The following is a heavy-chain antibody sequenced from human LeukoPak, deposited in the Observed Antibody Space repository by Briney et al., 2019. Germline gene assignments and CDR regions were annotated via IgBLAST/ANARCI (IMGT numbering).Heavy chain of an antibody. CDR1: GFTFSSYS. CDR3: AREAKGYSGSYTAPFDI. Sequence: GGSLRLSCAASGFTFSSYSMNWVRQAPGKGLEWVSYISSSSSTIYYADSVKGRFTISRDNAKNSLYLQMNSLRAEDTAVYYCAREAKGYSGSYTAPFDIWGQGTMVTVSS. D-gene: IGHD1-26*01. CDR2: ISSSSSTI. V-gene: IGHV3-48*01. J-gene: IGHJ3*02.